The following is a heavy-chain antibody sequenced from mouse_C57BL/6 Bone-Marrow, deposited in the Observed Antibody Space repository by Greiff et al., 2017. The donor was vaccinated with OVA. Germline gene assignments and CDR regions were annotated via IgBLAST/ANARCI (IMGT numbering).Heavy chain of an antibody. J-gene: IGHJ2*01. Sequence: VQLQQSGAELVRPGASVKLSCTASGFNIKDDYMHWVKQRPEQGLEWIGWIDPENGDTEYASKFQGKATITADTSSNTAYLQLSSLTSEDTAVYYCTTPYYGSPYYFDYWGQGTTLTVSS. D-gene: IGHD1-1*01. CDR1: GFNIKDDY. CDR2: IDPENGDT. CDR3: TTPYYGSPYYFDY. V-gene: IGHV14-4*01.